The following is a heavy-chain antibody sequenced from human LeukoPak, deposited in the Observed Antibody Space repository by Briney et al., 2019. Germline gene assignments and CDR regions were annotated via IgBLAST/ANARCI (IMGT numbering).Heavy chain of an antibody. CDR2: ISGSGGST. V-gene: IGHV3-23*01. CDR1: GFTFSSYA. CDR3: AKVGPVSSGWYDAFDI. Sequence: GGSLRLSCAASGFTFSSYAMSWVRQAPGKGLEWVSAISGSGGSTYYADSVKGRFTISRDNSKNTLYLQMNSLRAEDTAVYYCAKVGPVSSGWYDAFDIWGQGTMVTVSS. D-gene: IGHD6-19*01. J-gene: IGHJ3*02.